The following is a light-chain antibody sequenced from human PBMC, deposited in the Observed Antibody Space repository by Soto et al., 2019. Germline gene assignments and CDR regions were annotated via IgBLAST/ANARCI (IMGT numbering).Light chain of an antibody. Sequence: IQMTQYQSYLSSSFGDRVTITCQASQNIKNYLNWYQQKPGRAPKLLIYDASNLEAGVPSRFMGSGSGTDFTFTISRLKPEDIATDDCQQYENIPTLCQGTRLEI. V-gene: IGKV1-33*01. CDR2: DAS. CDR3: QQYENIPT. J-gene: IGKJ5*01. CDR1: QNIKNY.